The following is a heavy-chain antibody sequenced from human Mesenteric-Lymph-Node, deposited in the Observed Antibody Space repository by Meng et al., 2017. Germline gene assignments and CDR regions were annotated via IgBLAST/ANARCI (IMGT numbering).Heavy chain of an antibody. Sequence: QVQLQPWGAGLLKPSETLSLPCAVYGGSFSGYYWSWIRQPPGKGLEWIGEINHSGSTNYNPSLKSRVTISVDTSKNQFSLKLSSVTAADTAVYYCARRYGASAYNWFDPWGQGTLVTVSS. D-gene: IGHD4-17*01. CDR3: ARRYGASAYNWFDP. CDR1: GGSFSGYY. J-gene: IGHJ5*02. V-gene: IGHV4-34*01. CDR2: INHSGST.